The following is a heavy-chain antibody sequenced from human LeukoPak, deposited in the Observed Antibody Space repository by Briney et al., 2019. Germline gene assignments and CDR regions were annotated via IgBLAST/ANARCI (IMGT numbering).Heavy chain of an antibody. J-gene: IGHJ4*02. CDR2: ISAYNGNT. D-gene: IGHD3-10*01. V-gene: IGHV1-18*01. CDR1: GYTFTNYG. CDR3: ARRTYYGSGSYSATFDY. Sequence: ASVKVSCKASGYTFTNYGISWVRQAPGQGLEWMGWISAYNGNTNYAQKLQGRVTMTTDTSTSTAYMELRSLRSDDTAVYYCARRTYYGSGSYSATFDYWGQGTLVTVSS.